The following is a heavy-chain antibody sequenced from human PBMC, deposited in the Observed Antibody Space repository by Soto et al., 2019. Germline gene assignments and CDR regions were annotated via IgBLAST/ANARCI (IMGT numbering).Heavy chain of an antibody. Sequence: ASVKVSCKASGYTFTNYAMHWVRQAPGQRLEWMGWISAYNGNTNYAQKLQGRVTMTTDTSTSTAYMELRSLRSDDTAVYYCARAGVAGAGRENYSDYYGMDVWGQGTTVTVYS. CDR2: ISAYNGNT. J-gene: IGHJ6*02. CDR1: GYTFTNYA. D-gene: IGHD6-13*01. CDR3: ARAGVAGAGRENYSDYYGMDV. V-gene: IGHV1-18*01.